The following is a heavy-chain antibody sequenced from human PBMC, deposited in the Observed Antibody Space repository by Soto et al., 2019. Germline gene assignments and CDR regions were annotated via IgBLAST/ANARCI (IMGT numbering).Heavy chain of an antibody. V-gene: IGHV5-51*01. CDR1: GYSFTSYW. Sequence: GESLKISCKGSGYSFTSYWIGWVRQMPEKGLEWMGIIYPDDSDTRYSPSFQGQVTISADKSISTAYLQWSSLKASDTAMYYCARGLRRDGYKEGFDPWGQGTLVTVSS. CDR3: ARGLRRDGYKEGFDP. J-gene: IGHJ5*02. D-gene: IGHD5-12*01. CDR2: IYPDDSDT.